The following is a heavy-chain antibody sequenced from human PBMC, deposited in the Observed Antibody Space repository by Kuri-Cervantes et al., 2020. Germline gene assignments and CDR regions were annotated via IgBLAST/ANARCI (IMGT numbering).Heavy chain of an antibody. CDR2: IIPIFGTA. CDR3: ARDTGSGWYHPYYFDY. Sequence: SVKVSCKASGGTFSSYAISWVRQAPGQGLEWMGGIIPIFGTANYAQKFQGRVTITADESTSTAYMELRSLRSDDTAVYYCARDTGSGWYHPYYFDYWGQGTLVTVSS. CDR1: GGTFSSYA. D-gene: IGHD6-19*01. V-gene: IGHV1-69*13. J-gene: IGHJ4*02.